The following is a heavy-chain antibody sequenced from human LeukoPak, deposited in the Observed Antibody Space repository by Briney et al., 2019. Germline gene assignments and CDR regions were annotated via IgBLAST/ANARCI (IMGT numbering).Heavy chain of an antibody. V-gene: IGHV1-69*04. CDR1: GGTFSSYA. CDR2: IIPILGIA. Sequence: SVKVSCKASGGTFSSYAISWVRQAPGQGLEWMGRIIPILGIANYAQKFQGRVTITADKSTSTAYMELSSLRSEDTAVYYCATPRPYYYDSSGPYYPFDYWGQGTLVTVSS. D-gene: IGHD3-22*01. CDR3: ATPRPYYYDSSGPYYPFDY. J-gene: IGHJ4*02.